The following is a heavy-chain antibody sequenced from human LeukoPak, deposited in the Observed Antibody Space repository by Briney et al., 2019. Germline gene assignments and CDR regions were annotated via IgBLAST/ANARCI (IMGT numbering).Heavy chain of an antibody. J-gene: IGHJ4*02. Sequence: GGSLRLSCAASGFTFSSYGMHWVRQAPGKGLEWVAVIWYDGSNKYYADSVKGRFTISRDNSKNTLYLRMNSLRAEDTAVYYRAKGDKTGALDYWGQGTLVTVSS. CDR1: GFTFSSYG. D-gene: IGHD3-9*01. V-gene: IGHV3-30*02. CDR3: AKGDKTGALDY. CDR2: IWYDGSNK.